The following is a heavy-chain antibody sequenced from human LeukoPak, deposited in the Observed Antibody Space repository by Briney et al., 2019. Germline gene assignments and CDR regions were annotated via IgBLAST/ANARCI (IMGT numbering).Heavy chain of an antibody. V-gene: IGHV4-59*01. J-gene: IGHJ4*02. CDR1: GGSISRYY. CDR3: ARLDYYHFDY. CDR2: ISYSGST. D-gene: IGHD3-22*01. Sequence: SETLSLTCTVSGGSISRYYWSWIRQPPGKGLEWIGYISYSGSTKYNPSLMSRVTISVDTSKNQFSLKLSSATAADTAVYCCARLDYYHFDYWGQGTVVTVSS.